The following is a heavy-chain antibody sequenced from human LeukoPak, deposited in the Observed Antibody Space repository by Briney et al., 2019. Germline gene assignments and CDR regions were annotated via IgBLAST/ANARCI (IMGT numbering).Heavy chain of an antibody. J-gene: IGHJ4*02. D-gene: IGHD3-16*01. CDR1: GGSIKSFY. Sequence: PSETLSLTCPLSGGSIKSFYWSWIRQPPGKGLEWIAYINDNGHSGYNPSLESRVTISVDTSKNHFSLRVRSVTAADTAVYYCARESADYVRGSFPDYCGQRILVTVSP. CDR2: INDNGHS. V-gene: IGHV4-59*12. CDR3: ARESADYVRGSFPDY.